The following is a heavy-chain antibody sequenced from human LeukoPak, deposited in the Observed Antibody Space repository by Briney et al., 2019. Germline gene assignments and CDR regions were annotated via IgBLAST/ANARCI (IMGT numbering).Heavy chain of an antibody. CDR3: ARDVRWLRSFFVH. CDR1: RFTPTDYS. V-gene: IGHV3-48*02. CDR2: ISSSRSTI. D-gene: IGHD5-12*01. J-gene: IGHJ4*02. Sequence: PGRCLRLSCAASRFTPTDYSMNWVRQAPGKGLEWDSYISSSRSTIYYADSVKGRFTISRDNAKNSLYLQMNRLRDEDPAVYYCARDVRWLRSFFVHWGQGIPVTVSS.